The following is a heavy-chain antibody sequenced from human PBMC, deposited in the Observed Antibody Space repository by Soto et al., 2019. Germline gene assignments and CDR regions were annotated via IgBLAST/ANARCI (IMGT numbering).Heavy chain of an antibody. Sequence: SGPTLVNPTQTLTLTCTFSGFSLSTSGVGVGWIRQPPGKALEWLALIYWNDDKRYSPSLKSRLTITKDTSKNQVVLTMTNMDPVDTATYYCAHRPSGSYYNERPFDYWGQGTLVTVSS. CDR1: GFSLSTSGVG. CDR3: AHRPSGSYYNERPFDY. V-gene: IGHV2-5*01. J-gene: IGHJ4*02. CDR2: IYWNDDK. D-gene: IGHD3-10*01.